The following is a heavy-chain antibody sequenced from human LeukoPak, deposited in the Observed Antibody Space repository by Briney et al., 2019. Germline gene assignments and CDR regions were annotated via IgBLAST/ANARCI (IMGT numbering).Heavy chain of an antibody. CDR2: ISTHNGNT. V-gene: IGHV1-18*01. J-gene: IGHJ4*02. D-gene: IGHD1-26*01. CDR3: ARDLRGGSYYLDS. Sequence: ASVKVSCKASGYTLTSYGISWVRQAPGQGLEWMGWISTHNGNTKCAQKVQGRVTMTTDTSTSTVYMELRSLRYDDTAVYYCARDLRGGSYYLDSWGQGTLVTVSS. CDR1: GYTLTSYG.